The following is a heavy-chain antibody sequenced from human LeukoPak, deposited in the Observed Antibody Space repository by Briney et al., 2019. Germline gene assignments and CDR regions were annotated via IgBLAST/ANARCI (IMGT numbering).Heavy chain of an antibody. CDR3: ARYAIRGAFDI. Sequence: RGSLRLSCAASGFTFSSYSMNWVRQAPGKGLEWVSSISSSSSYIYYADSVNGRFTISRDNAKNSLYLQMNALRAEDTAVYYCARYAIRGAFDIWGQGTMVTVSS. D-gene: IGHD2-8*01. CDR1: GFTFSSYS. CDR2: ISSSSSYI. V-gene: IGHV3-21*01. J-gene: IGHJ3*02.